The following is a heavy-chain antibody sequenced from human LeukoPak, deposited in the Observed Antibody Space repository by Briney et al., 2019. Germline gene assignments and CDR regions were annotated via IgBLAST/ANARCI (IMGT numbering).Heavy chain of an antibody. D-gene: IGHD3-10*01. CDR3: ARGSSDYYYGSGSHWFDP. CDR1: GGTFSSYA. Sequence: EASVKVSCKASGGTFSSYAISWVRQAPGQGLEWMGGIIPIFGTANYAQKFQGRVTITADESTSTAYMELSSLRSEDTAVYYCARGSSDYYYGSGSHWFDPWGQGTLVTVSS. CDR2: IIPIFGTA. V-gene: IGHV1-69*13. J-gene: IGHJ5*02.